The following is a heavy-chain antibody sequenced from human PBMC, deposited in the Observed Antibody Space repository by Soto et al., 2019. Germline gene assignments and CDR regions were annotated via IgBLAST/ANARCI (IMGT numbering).Heavy chain of an antibody. V-gene: IGHV3-48*04. CDR1: GFTFSSYS. Sequence: GGSLRLSCAASGFTFSSYSMNWVRQAPGKGLEWVSYISSSSSTIYYADSVKGRFTVSRDNTQNSLFLLMNSLRAEDTAIYYCARDKDWAFDYWGQGTLVTVSS. CDR3: ARDKDWAFDY. CDR2: ISSSSSTI. D-gene: IGHD3-9*01. J-gene: IGHJ4*02.